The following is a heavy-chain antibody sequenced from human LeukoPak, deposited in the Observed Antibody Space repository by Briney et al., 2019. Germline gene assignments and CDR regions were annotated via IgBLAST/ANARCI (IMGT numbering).Heavy chain of an antibody. J-gene: IGHJ2*01. CDR3: ARVGYCSGGSCYRDYWYFDL. CDR1: GGSISSGGYS. CDR2: IYHSGST. D-gene: IGHD2-15*01. V-gene: IGHV4-30-2*01. Sequence: SETLSLTCAVSGGSISSGGYSWSWIRQPPGKGLEWIGYIYHSGSTYYNPSLKSRVTISVDRSKNQFSLKLSSVTAADMAVYYCARVGYCSGGSCYRDYWYFDLWGRGTLVTVSS.